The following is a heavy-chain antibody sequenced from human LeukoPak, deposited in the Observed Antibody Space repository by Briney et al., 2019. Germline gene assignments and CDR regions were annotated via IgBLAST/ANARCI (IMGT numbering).Heavy chain of an antibody. CDR1: GFTFDDYA. CDR2: ISGDGGST. J-gene: IGHJ4*02. V-gene: IGHV3-43*02. CDR3: AKDWGAYYDSSGFYSGDFDY. D-gene: IGHD3-22*01. Sequence: GGALRLSCAASGFTFDDYAMHWVRQAPGKGLEWVSLISGDGGSTYYADSVKGRFTISRDNSKNSLYLQMNSLRTEDTALYYCAKDWGAYYDSSGFYSGDFDYWGQGTLVTVSS.